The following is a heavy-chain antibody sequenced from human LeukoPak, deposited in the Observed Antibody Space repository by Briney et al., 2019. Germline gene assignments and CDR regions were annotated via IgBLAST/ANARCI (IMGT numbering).Heavy chain of an antibody. CDR3: ARGFGSGNYYYGWFDP. CDR2: IHDSGST. J-gene: IGHJ5*02. D-gene: IGHD3-10*01. V-gene: IGHV4-30-4*01. Sequence: PSETLSLTCTVSGGSISSGDYHWNWIRQPPGKGLEWIGFIHDSGSTLYNPSLKSRIIISRDVSRNQFSLQLTSVTAADTAVYYCARGFGSGNYYYGWFDPWGQGALVTVSS. CDR1: GGSISSGDYH.